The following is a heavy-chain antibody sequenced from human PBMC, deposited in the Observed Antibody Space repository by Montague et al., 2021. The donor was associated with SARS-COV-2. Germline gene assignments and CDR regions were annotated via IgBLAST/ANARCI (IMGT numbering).Heavy chain of an antibody. Sequence: SETLSLTCTVSAGSISTNSYYWSWIRQPPGKGLEWIGEINHSGSTNYNPSLKSRVTISVDTSKNQFSLKLSSVTAADTAVYYCVSPSMILVLWGQGTLVTVSS. CDR3: VSPSMILVL. CDR1: AGSISTNSYY. CDR2: INHSGST. V-gene: IGHV4-39*07. D-gene: IGHD3-22*01. J-gene: IGHJ4*02.